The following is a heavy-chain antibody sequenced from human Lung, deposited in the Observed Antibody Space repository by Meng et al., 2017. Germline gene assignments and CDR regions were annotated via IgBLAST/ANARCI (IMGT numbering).Heavy chain of an antibody. CDR2: INPKSGDT. J-gene: IGHJ4*02. D-gene: IGHD6-13*01. CDR3: ARDEDISAAGKLFGDY. CDR1: GYPFPDYW. V-gene: IGHV1-2*06. Sequence: QVQLGQFGAEVKKPGSSVKVSCNASGYPFPDYWLHWVRRAPAQGLEWMGRINPKSGDTHYAQRFQGRVTMTGDTSISTAYMELSGLRSDDTAMYYCARDEDISAAGKLFGDYWGQGTLVTVSS.